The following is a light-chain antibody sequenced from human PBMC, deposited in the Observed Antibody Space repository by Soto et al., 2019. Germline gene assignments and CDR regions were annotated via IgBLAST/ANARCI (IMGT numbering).Light chain of an antibody. CDR2: STS. CDR1: RSPSGNS. V-gene: IGKV3-20*01. Sequence: EIVLTQSPGTLSLSPGERATLSRRASRSPSGNSLVWYQQKPGQAPRVLIYSTSIRATGIPDRFSGSGSGTDFTLTISRLEPEDFAVYYCQQSSTSPYTFGQGTKVDIK. J-gene: IGKJ2*01. CDR3: QQSSTSPYT.